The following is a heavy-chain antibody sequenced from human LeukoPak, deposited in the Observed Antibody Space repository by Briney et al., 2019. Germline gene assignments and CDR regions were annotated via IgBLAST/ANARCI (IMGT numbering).Heavy chain of an antibody. CDR1: GLTVSSNY. Sequence: GGSLRLSCAASGLTVSSNYMSWVRQAPGKGLEWVSVIYSGGSTYYADSVKGRFTISRDNSKNTLYLQMNSLRAEDTAVYYCAREKGLGAFDIWGQGTMVTVSS. CDR2: IYSGGST. CDR3: AREKGLGAFDI. V-gene: IGHV3-66*01. D-gene: IGHD3/OR15-3a*01. J-gene: IGHJ3*02.